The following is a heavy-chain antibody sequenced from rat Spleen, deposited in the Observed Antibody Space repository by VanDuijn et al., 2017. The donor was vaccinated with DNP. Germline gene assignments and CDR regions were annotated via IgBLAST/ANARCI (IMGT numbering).Heavy chain of an antibody. D-gene: IGHD5-1*01. V-gene: IGHV5-22*01. CDR2: LNYDGSST. CDR1: GFIFSDSF. J-gene: IGHJ2*01. Sequence: EVQLVESGGGLVQPGRSLKLSCTASGFIFSDSFVAWARQAPRKGLEWVASLNYDGSSTYYGDSVEGRFSIARDNKKSTLFLQMNSLRFEERATYYCARRNWERAYSFVYWCQGVMVTVSS. CDR3: ARRNWERAYSFVY.